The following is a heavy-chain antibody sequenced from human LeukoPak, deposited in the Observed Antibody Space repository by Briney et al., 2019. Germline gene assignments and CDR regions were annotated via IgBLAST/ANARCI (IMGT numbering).Heavy chain of an antibody. V-gene: IGHV4-61*01. CDR2: IYYSGST. J-gene: IGHJ3*01. Sequence: SETLSLTCTVSGGSVSSGSYYWSWIRQSPGKGLEWIGYIYYSGSTNYNPSLKSRVTISVDTSKNQFSLKLSSVTAADTAVYYCAREQYLAYDVFGFWGQGTMVTVSS. D-gene: IGHD4-11*01. CDR1: GGSVSSGSYY. CDR3: AREQYLAYDVFGF.